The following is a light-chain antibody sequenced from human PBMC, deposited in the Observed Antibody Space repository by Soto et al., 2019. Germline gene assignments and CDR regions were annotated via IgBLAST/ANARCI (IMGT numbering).Light chain of an antibody. Sequence: DIVLTQSPLSLPVTPGEPASLSCRSSQSLLHGNGNNYLDWFLQKPGQSPQLLIFRGSNRASGVPDRFSGSGSGTDFTLKISRVEAEDVGVYYCMRGLQGTVGQGKRLEIK. V-gene: IGKV2-28*01. J-gene: IGKJ5*01. CDR2: RGS. CDR3: MRGLQGT. CDR1: QSLLHGNGNNY.